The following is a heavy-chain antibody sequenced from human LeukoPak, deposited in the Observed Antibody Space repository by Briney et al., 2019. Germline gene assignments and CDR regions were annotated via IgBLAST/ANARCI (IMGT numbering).Heavy chain of an antibody. J-gene: IGHJ4*02. CDR1: GGTFSSYA. CDR2: IIPIFGTA. CDR3: ARVEMATIGQAGVFDY. Sequence: ASVKVSCKASGGTFSSYAISRVRQAPGQGLEWMGGIIPIFGTANYAQKFQGRVTITTDESTSTAYMELSSLRSEDTAVYYCARVEMATIGQAGVFDYWGQGTLVTVSS. D-gene: IGHD5-24*01. V-gene: IGHV1-69*05.